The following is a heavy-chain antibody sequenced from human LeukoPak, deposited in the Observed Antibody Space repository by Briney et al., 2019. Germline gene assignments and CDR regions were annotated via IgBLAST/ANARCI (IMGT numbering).Heavy chain of an antibody. D-gene: IGHD6-19*01. V-gene: IGHV4-39*01. Sequence: SETLSLTCTVSGGSIRSSSYYWGWIRQPPWKGLEWTGRIYYSGSTYYNASLKSRCTISVDTSKNQFSLKLNSVTAADTAVYFCARQVVAVAGTGYFDYWGQGTLVTVSS. J-gene: IGHJ4*02. CDR2: IYYSGST. CDR1: GGSIRSSSYY. CDR3: ARQVVAVAGTGYFDY.